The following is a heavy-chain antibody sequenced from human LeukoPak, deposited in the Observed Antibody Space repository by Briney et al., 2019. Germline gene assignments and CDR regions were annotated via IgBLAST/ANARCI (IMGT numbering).Heavy chain of an antibody. CDR3: ARVFNNGGYLNGFDY. CDR2: IRTSGTNS. CDR1: GFPFSVSY. J-gene: IGHJ4*02. Sequence: GGSLRLSCSASGFPFSVSYFSCIRQAPGKGLEWGSYIRTSGTNSHYADSVEGRFTISRDNAKKSIYLQMNRLRAEDTAIYYCARVFNNGGYLNGFDYWGQGTVVTVSS. D-gene: IGHD2-8*01. V-gene: IGHV3-11*01.